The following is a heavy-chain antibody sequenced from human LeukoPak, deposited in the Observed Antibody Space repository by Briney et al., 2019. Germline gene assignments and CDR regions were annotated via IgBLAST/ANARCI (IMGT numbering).Heavy chain of an antibody. CDR1: GDSVSSNSAT. V-gene: IGHV6-1*01. Sequence: SQTLSLTCAISGDSVSSNSATWNWIRQSPSRGLEWLGGAYYRSNWDNDYAVSVKSRITINPDTSKNQFSLQLKSVTPEDTAVYYCARNYYGSGSYYSHFDYWGQGTLVTVSS. J-gene: IGHJ4*02. D-gene: IGHD3-10*01. CDR3: ARNYYGSGSYYSHFDY. CDR2: AYYRSNWDN.